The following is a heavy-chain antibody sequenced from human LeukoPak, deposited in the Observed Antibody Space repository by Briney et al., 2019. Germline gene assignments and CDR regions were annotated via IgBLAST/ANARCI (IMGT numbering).Heavy chain of an antibody. CDR1: GGSISSYY. CDR2: IYTSGST. Sequence: KPSETLSLTCTVSGGSISSYYWSWIRQPPGKGLEWIGYIYTSGSTNYNPSLKSRVTISVDTSKNQFSLKLTSVTAADTAVYFCARLGSYHDFWGQGALVTVSS. V-gene: IGHV4-4*09. J-gene: IGHJ4*02. CDR3: ARLGSYHDF. D-gene: IGHD1-26*01.